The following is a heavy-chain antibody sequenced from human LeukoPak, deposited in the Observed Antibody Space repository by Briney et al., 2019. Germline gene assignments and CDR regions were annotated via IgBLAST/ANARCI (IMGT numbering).Heavy chain of an antibody. D-gene: IGHD5-18*01. Sequence: SETLSLTCAVSGGSFTDSYWTWIRQSPGKGLEWIGQINHSGSTEYNPSLKSRVTISVDASTNQFSLRLRSVTAADTAVYYCARKTGYGYKFGRWALSLLDPWGLGTLVTVSS. CDR1: GGSFTDSY. CDR2: INHSGST. V-gene: IGHV4-34*01. J-gene: IGHJ5*02. CDR3: ARKTGYGYKFGRWALSLLDP.